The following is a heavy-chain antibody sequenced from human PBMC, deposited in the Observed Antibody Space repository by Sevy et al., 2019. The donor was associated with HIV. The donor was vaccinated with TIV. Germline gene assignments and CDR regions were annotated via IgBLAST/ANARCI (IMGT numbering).Heavy chain of an antibody. Sequence: GGSLRLSCAASGFTFSSYAMSWVRQAPGKGLEWVSAISGSGGSTYYADSVKGRFTISRDNSKNTLYLQMNSLRAEDTAVYNCAKASGAKNDYGGNRSNFDYWGQGTLVTVSS. CDR3: AKASGAKNDYGGNRSNFDY. J-gene: IGHJ4*02. CDR1: GFTFSSYA. D-gene: IGHD4-17*01. V-gene: IGHV3-23*01. CDR2: ISGSGGST.